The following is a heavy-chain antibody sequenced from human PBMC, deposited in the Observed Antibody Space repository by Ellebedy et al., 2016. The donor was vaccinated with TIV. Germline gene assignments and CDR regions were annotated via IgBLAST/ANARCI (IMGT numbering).Heavy chain of an antibody. CDR3: ARHGSTIFGETDVFDV. D-gene: IGHD3-3*01. Sequence: MPSETLSLTCSVSGGSFSTYYWTWIRQPPGKGLEWLGDLFYTGSTNYNPSLRRRSTISLDTTKNQFSLKMTSVTAAETAVYYCARHGSTIFGETDVFDVWGQGTVVTVSS. J-gene: IGHJ3*01. V-gene: IGHV4-59*08. CDR2: LFYTGST. CDR1: GGSFSTYY.